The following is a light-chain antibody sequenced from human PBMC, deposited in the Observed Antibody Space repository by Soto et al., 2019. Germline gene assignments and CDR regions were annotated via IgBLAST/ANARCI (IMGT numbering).Light chain of an antibody. J-gene: IGKJ1*01. Sequence: EIVLTQSPATLSSFPGDRVTLSCRASQAVNARLAWYQHKPGQAPRLLIYLTSNRAAGIPARFSGSGSETDFTLTISDVEPEDFAVYYCQQYNNWPRAFGQGTKV. CDR3: QQYNNWPRA. CDR2: LTS. V-gene: IGKV3-11*01. CDR1: QAVNAR.